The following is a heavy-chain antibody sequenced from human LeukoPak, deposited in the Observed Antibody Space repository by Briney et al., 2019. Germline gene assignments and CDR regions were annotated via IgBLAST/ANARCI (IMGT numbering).Heavy chain of an antibody. J-gene: IGHJ4*02. CDR3: ARLTSPTMVRGVITY. D-gene: IGHD3-10*01. CDR1: GFTFSSYS. Sequence: GGSLRLSCAASGFTFSSYSMNWVRQAPGKGLEWVANIKQDGSEKYYVDSVKGRFTISRDNAKNSLYLQMNSLRAEDTAVYYCARLTSPTMVRGVITYWGQGTLVTVSS. CDR2: IKQDGSEK. V-gene: IGHV3-7*01.